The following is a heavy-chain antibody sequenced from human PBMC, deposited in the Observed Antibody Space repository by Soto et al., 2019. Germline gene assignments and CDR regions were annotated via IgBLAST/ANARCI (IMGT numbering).Heavy chain of an antibody. CDR2: ISYDGSDK. Sequence: QVQLVESGGGVVQPGRSLRLSCAASGFTFSSYGMHWVRQAPGKGLEGVALISYDGSDKYYADSVKGRFTISRDNSKNTLYLQMNSLSVEDTAVYYSGAGQYFSDYWGQGTLVTVSS. CDR1: GFTFSSYG. V-gene: IGHV3-30*03. J-gene: IGHJ4*02. D-gene: IGHD6-13*01. CDR3: GAGQYFSDY.